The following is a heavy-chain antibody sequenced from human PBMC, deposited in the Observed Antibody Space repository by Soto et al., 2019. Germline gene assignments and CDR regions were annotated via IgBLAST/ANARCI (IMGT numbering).Heavy chain of an antibody. CDR3: ARLQAAAGDNDLTFDY. D-gene: IGHD6-13*01. CDR2: IIPIFGTA. CDR1: GGTFSSYA. V-gene: IGHV1-69*13. Sequence: SAKVSCKASGGTFSSYAISWVRQAPGQGLEWMGGIIPIFGTANYAQKFQGRVTITADESTSTAYMELSSLRSEDTAVYYCARLQAAAGDNDLTFDYWGQGTLVTVS. J-gene: IGHJ4*02.